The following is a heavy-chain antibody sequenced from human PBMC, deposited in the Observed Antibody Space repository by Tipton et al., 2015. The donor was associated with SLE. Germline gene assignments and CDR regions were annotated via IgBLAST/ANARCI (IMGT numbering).Heavy chain of an antibody. D-gene: IGHD2-15*01. J-gene: IGHJ4*02. CDR3: TRGIDPGSSRISDY. Sequence: SLRLSCVASGFNFGAYWMHWVRQAPGKGLVWISRTNQDGAIRSYEDSVKGRFIISRDNSKSTLYLQMNNVRVEDTALYYCTRGIDPGSSRISDYWGLGTMVSVSS. CDR1: GFNFGAYW. V-gene: IGHV3-74*01. CDR2: TNQDGAIR.